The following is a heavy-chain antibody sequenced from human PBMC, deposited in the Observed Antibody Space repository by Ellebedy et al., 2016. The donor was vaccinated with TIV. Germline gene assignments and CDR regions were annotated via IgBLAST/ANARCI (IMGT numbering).Heavy chain of an antibody. D-gene: IGHD1-7*01. V-gene: IGHV3-30-3*01. CDR2: LSYDAFNK. CDR1: GFTFNRYA. J-gene: IGHJ4*02. Sequence: PGGSLRLSCAASGFTFNRYAMHWVRQAPGKGLEWVAALSYDAFNKYYTDSVKGRFTISRDNSKSTLYLQIDSLRTEDTALYYCASQTGTTLYYFDYWGQGTLVTVSS. CDR3: ASQTGTTLYYFDY.